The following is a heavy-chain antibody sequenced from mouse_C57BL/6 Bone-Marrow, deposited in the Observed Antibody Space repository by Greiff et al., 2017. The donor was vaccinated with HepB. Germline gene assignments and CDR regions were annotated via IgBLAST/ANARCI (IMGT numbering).Heavy chain of an antibody. CDR1: GFNIKDDY. J-gene: IGHJ4*01. CDR2: IDPENGDT. V-gene: IGHV14-4*01. D-gene: IGHD1-1*01. CDR3: TSITTVVGMDY. Sequence: EVQLQQSGAELVRPGASVKLSCTASGFNIKDDYMHWVKQRPEQGLEWIGWIDPENGDTEYASKFQGKATITADTSSNTAYLQLSSLTSEATAVYYCTSITTVVGMDYWGQGTSVTVSS.